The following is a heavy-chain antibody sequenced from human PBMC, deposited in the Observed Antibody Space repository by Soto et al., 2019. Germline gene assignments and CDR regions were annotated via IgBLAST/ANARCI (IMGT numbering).Heavy chain of an antibody. CDR3: ARGGRQWLVTSDFNY. V-gene: IGHV3-30*03. D-gene: IGHD6-19*01. CDR1: GFTFSDYA. Sequence: VQLVESGGGVVQPGRSLRLSCAASGFTFSDYAMHWVRQAPGKGLEWVAVVSHDGRNTHHADSVKGPFTISRDSSKNTISLEMTSLRAEDTAVYYCARGGRQWLVTSDFNYWGQGALVTVSS. J-gene: IGHJ4*02. CDR2: VSHDGRNT.